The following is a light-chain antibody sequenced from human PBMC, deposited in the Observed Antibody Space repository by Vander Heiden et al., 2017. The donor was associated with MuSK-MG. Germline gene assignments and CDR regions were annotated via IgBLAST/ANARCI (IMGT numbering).Light chain of an antibody. CDR1: VLGRKY. J-gene: IGLJ2*01. Sequence: YELTQPSSVSVSPGQTARITCSGDVLGRKYARWFQQKPGQAPLLLIYKDSERPSGIPERVSGSSSGTTITLTISGAQVEDEAEYYCYCATDNYLGLFGGGTKLTVL. V-gene: IGLV3-27*01. CDR2: KDS. CDR3: YCATDNYLGL.